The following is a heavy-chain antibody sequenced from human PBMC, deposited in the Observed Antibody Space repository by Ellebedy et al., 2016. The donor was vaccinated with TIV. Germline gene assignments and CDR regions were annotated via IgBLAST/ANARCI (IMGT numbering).Heavy chain of an antibody. CDR1: GGSFSGYY. CDR2: INHSGST. CDR3: ARGRVMITFGGVIVQRNNWFDP. D-gene: IGHD3-16*02. J-gene: IGHJ5*02. V-gene: IGHV4-34*01. Sequence: SETLSLTXAVYGGSFSGYYWSWIRQPPGKGLEWIGEINHSGSTNYNPSLKSRVTISVDTSKNQFSLKLSSVTAADTAVYYCARGRVMITFGGVIVQRNNWFDPWGQGTLVTVSS.